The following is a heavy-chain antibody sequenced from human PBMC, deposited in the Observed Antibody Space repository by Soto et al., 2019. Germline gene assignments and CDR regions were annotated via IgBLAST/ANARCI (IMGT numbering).Heavy chain of an antibody. Sequence: ASVKVSCKASGYTFTSYGISWVRQAPGQGLEWMGWISAYNGNTNYAQKLQGRVTMTTDTSTSTAYMELRSLRSDDTAVYYCARDQPLLVATILAYNWFDPWGQGTLVTVSS. D-gene: IGHD5-12*01. CDR1: GYTFTSYG. V-gene: IGHV1-18*01. CDR2: ISAYNGNT. J-gene: IGHJ5*02. CDR3: ARDQPLLVATILAYNWFDP.